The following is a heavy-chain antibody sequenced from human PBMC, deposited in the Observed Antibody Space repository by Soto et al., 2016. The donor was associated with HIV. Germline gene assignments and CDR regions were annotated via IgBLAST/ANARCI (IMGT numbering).Heavy chain of an antibody. Sequence: QVQLLESGPGLVKPSQTLSLTCTVSGGSISSGSYYWSWIRQPAGKGLEWIERIYTSGSTNYNPSLKSRVTISLDTSKNQFSLKLSSVTAADTAVYYCARDDVTAAGYFDYWGQGTLVTVSS. D-gene: IGHD6-13*01. CDR1: GGSISSGSYY. V-gene: IGHV4-61*02. CDR3: ARDDVTAAGYFDY. J-gene: IGHJ4*02. CDR2: IYTSGST.